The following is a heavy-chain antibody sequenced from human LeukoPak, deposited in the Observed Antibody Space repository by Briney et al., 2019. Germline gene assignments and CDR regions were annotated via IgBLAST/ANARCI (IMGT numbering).Heavy chain of an antibody. CDR2: INPNSGGT. D-gene: IGHD6-19*01. CDR1: GYTFSGYY. J-gene: IGHJ3*02. Sequence: ASVKVSCKASGYTFSGYYMHWVRQAPGQGLEWVGRINPNSGGTNFAQKFQGRVTMTTDTSTSTAYMELRSLRSDDTAVYYCARDPVAGTLAFDIWGQGTMVTVSS. CDR3: ARDPVAGTLAFDI. V-gene: IGHV1-2*06.